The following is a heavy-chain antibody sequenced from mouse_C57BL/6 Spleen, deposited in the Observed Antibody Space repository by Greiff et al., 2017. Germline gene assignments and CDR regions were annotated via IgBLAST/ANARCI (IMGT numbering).Heavy chain of an antibody. CDR1: GYTFTSYW. D-gene: IGHD2-3*01. CDR2: IDPSDSYT. J-gene: IGHJ4*01. V-gene: IGHV1-50*01. CDR3: ARWLLPNYAMDY. Sequence: QVQLQQPGAELVKPGASVKLSCKASGYTFTSYWMQWVKQRPGQGLEWIGEIDPSDSYTNYNQKFKGKATLTVDTSSSTAYMQLSSLTSEDSAVYYCARWLLPNYAMDYWGQGTSVIVSS.